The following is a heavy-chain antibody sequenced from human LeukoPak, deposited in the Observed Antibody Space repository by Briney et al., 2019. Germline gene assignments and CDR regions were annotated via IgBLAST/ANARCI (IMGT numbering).Heavy chain of an antibody. D-gene: IGHD3-10*01. J-gene: IGHJ6*01. CDR1: GYTFSSYD. V-gene: IGHV1-8*01. CDR3: ARLIGGSGSYYKFYYYYGMDV. CDR2: MNPNGGNT. Sequence: WASVKLSCKASGYTFSSYDINWVRQATGQGLEWMGWMNPNGGNTGYAQNFQGRVTMTRNTSISTAYMELSSLRSEDTAVYYCARLIGGSGSYYKFYYYYGMDVWGQGTRVTVSS.